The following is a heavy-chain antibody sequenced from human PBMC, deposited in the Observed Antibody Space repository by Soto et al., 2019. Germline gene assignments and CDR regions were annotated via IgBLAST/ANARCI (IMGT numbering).Heavy chain of an antibody. CDR3: ARVRDSFGLDV. D-gene: IGHD2-15*01. CDR1: GGSITGAYY. CDR2: IHYRGST. V-gene: IGHV4-31*11. J-gene: IGHJ6*02. Sequence: LCRTCDFSGGSITGAYYWNWIRQHPGKGLQWIGSIHYRGSTYYNPSLQSRITISLDRSNNQFSLNLSSVTAADTAVYYCARVRDSFGLDVWGQGT.